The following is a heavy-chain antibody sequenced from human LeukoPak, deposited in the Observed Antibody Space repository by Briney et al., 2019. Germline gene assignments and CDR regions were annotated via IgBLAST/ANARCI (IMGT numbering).Heavy chain of an antibody. CDR3: ARDLMVYNAFDI. CDR2: ISYDGSNK. Sequence: PGRSLRLSCAASGFTFSSYAMHWVRQAPGKGLEWVAVISYDGSNKYYADSVKGRFTISRDNSKNTLYLQMNSLRAEDTAVYYCARDLMVYNAFDIWGQGTMVTVSS. V-gene: IGHV3-30*04. J-gene: IGHJ3*02. D-gene: IGHD3-10*01. CDR1: GFTFSSYA.